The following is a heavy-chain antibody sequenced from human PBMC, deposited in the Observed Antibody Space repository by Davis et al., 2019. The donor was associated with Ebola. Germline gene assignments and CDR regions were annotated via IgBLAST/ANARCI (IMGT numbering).Heavy chain of an antibody. CDR1: GGSFSGYY. CDR3: ARVKDSSSRYWGYYYGMDV. CDR2: INHSGST. Sequence: PSETLSLTCAVYGGSFSGYYWSWIRQPPGKGLEWIGEINHSGSTNYNPSLKSRVTISVDTSKNQFSLKLSSVTAADTAVYYCARVKDSSSRYWGYYYGMDVWGQGTTVTVSS. D-gene: IGHD6-13*01. V-gene: IGHV4-34*01. J-gene: IGHJ6*02.